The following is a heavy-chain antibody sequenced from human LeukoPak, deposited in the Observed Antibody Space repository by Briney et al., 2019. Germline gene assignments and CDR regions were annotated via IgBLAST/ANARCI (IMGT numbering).Heavy chain of an antibody. V-gene: IGHV3-7*01. CDR2: IEPDGSEK. D-gene: IGHD1-1*01. CDR3: ARLTSAVTTFVY. Sequence: GGSLRLSCAASGFTISGYWMSWVRQAPGKGLEWVASIEPDGSEKHYVDSVKGRFTISRDNAENSLYLQMNSLRAEDTAVYYCARLTSAVTTFVYWGQGTLVTVSS. J-gene: IGHJ4*02. CDR1: GFTISGYW.